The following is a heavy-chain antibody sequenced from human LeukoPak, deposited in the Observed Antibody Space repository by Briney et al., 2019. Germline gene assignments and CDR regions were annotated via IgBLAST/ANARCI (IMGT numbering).Heavy chain of an antibody. CDR2: INHSGST. V-gene: IGHV4-34*01. D-gene: IGHD6-13*01. Sequence: SETLSLTCAVYGGSFSGYYWSWIRQPPGKGLEWIGEINHSGSTNYNPSLKSRVTISVHTSKDQFSLKLSSVTAADAAVYYCARALDPPYSSSWYVWGDTHGHYYFDYWGQGTLVTVSS. CDR1: GGSFSGYY. J-gene: IGHJ4*02. CDR3: ARALDPPYSSSWYVWGDTHGHYYFDY.